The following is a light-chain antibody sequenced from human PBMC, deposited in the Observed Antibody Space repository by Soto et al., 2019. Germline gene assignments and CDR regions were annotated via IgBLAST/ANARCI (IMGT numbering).Light chain of an antibody. Sequence: QSALTQPASVSASPGQSITISCTGTSSDVGGYKFVSWYQQHPGKAPKLMIYEVSYRPSGVSDRFSGSKSGNTASLTISGLQAEDEADYYCCSYAGSTTRVQFGGGTKVTVL. CDR2: EVS. CDR1: SSDVGGYKF. V-gene: IGLV2-14*01. CDR3: CSYAGSTTRVQ. J-gene: IGLJ2*01.